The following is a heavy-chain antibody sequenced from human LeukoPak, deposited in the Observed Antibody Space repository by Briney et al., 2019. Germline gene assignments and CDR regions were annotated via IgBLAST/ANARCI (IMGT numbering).Heavy chain of an antibody. J-gene: IGHJ4*02. D-gene: IGHD3-22*01. CDR1: GGSISSYY. V-gene: IGHV4-59*01. Sequence: SETLSLACTVSGGSISSYYWSWIRQPPGKGLEWIGYIYYSGSTNYNPSLKSRVTISVDTSKNRFSLKLSSVTAADTAVYYCARVVKYYYDSSGYFDYWGQGTLVTVSS. CDR3: ARVVKYYYDSSGYFDY. CDR2: IYYSGST.